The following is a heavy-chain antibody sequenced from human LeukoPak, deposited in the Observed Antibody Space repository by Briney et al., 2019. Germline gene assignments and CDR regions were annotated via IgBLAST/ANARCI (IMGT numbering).Heavy chain of an antibody. CDR1: GGSFSGYY. D-gene: IGHD6-19*01. V-gene: IGHV4-34*01. CDR2: INRSGST. J-gene: IGHJ4*02. CDR3: ARVSGWFFDY. Sequence: SETLSLTCAVYGGSFSGYYWSWIRQPPGKGLEWIGEINRSGSTNYNPSLKSRVTISVDTSKNQFSLKLSSVTAADTAVYYCARVSGWFFDYWGQGTLVTVSS.